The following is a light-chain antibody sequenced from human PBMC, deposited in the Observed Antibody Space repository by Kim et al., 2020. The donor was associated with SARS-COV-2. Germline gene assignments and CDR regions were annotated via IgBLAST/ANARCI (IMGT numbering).Light chain of an antibody. J-gene: IGLJ3*02. CDR3: QTWGTGVRV. Sequence: SVKHTYTLTSEHRVYAIAWNQQHSGKGPRFLMRLNSDGRHIKGDGIPDRFAGSSSGPDRYLTSSSLQSDDEADYYCQTWGTGVRVFGGGTQLTFL. V-gene: IGLV4-69*01. CDR1: SEHRVYA. CDR2: LNSDGRH.